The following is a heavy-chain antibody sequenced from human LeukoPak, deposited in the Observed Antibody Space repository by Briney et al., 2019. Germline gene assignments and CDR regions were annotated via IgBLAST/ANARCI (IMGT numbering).Heavy chain of an antibody. V-gene: IGHV4-61*02. J-gene: IGHJ6*03. CDR2: IYTSGST. CDR1: GGSISSGSYY. Sequence: SQTLSLTCTVSGGSISSGSYYWSWIRQPAGKGLEWIGRIYTSGSTNYNSSLKSRVTISVDTSKNQFSLKLSSVTAADTAVYYCARSPTVFGVVYMDVWGKGTTVTVSS. D-gene: IGHD3-3*01. CDR3: ARSPTVFGVVYMDV.